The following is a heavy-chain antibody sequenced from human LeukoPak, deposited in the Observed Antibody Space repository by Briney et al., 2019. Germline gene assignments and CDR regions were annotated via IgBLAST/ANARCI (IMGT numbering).Heavy chain of an antibody. CDR3: ARGDYYDSSGYRKGFDY. J-gene: IGHJ4*02. D-gene: IGHD3-22*01. CDR1: GGSFSGYY. V-gene: IGHV4-34*01. Sequence: SETLSLNCAVYGGSFSGYYWSWIRQPPGKGLEWIGEINHSGSTNYNPSLKSRVTISVDTSKNQFSLKLSSVTAADTAVYYCARGDYYDSSGYRKGFDYWGQGTLVTVSS. CDR2: INHSGST.